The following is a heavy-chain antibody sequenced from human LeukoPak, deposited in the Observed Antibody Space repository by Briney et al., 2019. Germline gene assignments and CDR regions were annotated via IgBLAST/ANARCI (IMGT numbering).Heavy chain of an antibody. CDR3: AKRHSDYGDYVTYFDY. J-gene: IGHJ4*02. Sequence: GGSLRLSCAASGFSFISYGMHWVRQAPGKGLEWVGVISDDGRNKNYADSVKGRFTISRDNAKDTLYLQMNSQRDEDTAVYYYAKRHSDYGDYVTYFDYWGQGTLVTVSS. V-gene: IGHV3-30*18. CDR1: GFSFISYG. CDR2: ISDDGRNK. D-gene: IGHD4-17*01.